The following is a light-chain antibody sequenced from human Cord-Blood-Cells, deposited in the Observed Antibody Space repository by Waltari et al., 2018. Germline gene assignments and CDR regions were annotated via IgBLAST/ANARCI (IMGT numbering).Light chain of an antibody. CDR1: QCVSSSY. CDR2: GAS. V-gene: IGKV3-20*01. Sequence: EIVLTQSPDTLSLSPVERATLSSRASQCVSSSYLAWYQQKPGQAPRLLIYGASSRATGITDRFSDRWSVTDFSLTISGLEPEDFAVYYCQQYGSSPPDAFGGGTKVEIK. J-gene: IGKJ4*01. CDR3: QQYGSSPPDA.